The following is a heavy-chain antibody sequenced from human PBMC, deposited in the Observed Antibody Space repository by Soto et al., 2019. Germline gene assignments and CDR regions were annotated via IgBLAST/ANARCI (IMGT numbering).Heavy chain of an antibody. CDR2: IRGFSPYT. CDR3: ARDRGYDAHDYYYNAMDV. CDR1: GFTFRTYT. D-gene: IGHD2-15*01. Sequence: GGSLRLSCVASGFTFRTYTMNWVRQAPGRGLEWVSGIRGFSPYTFYAESVKGRFTISRDNAKNSLYLQMNSLGVEDTAVYYCARDRGYDAHDYYYNAMDVWGQGTTVTVSS. V-gene: IGHV3-21*01. J-gene: IGHJ6*02.